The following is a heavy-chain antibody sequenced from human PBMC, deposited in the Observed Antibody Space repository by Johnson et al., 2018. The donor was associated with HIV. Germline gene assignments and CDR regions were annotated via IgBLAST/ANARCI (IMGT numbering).Heavy chain of an antibody. J-gene: IGHJ3*02. D-gene: IGHD4-23*01. CDR2: ISYDGSNK. V-gene: IGHV3-30*18. Sequence: QVQLVESGGTLVQPGGSLRLSCVASGFTVSSNYMTWVRQAPGKGLEWVAVISYDGSNKYHADSVKGRFTISRDNSKNTLYLQMNSLRAEDTAVYYCAKFPRLRWERWGEQAFDIWGQGTMVTVSS. CDR3: AKFPRLRWERWGEQAFDI. CDR1: GFTVSSNY.